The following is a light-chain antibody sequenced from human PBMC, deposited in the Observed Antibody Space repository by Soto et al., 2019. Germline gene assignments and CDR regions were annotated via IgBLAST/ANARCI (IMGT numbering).Light chain of an antibody. CDR2: QDT. CDR1: KLGDKY. V-gene: IGLV3-1*01. Sequence: SSELTQPPSVSVSPGQTASITCFGDKLGDKYACWYQQKPGQSPVLLIYQDTKRPSGIPERFSGSKSGNQATLTISGTQAIDEADYYCQAWDSSNVVFGGGTKLTVL. J-gene: IGLJ2*01. CDR3: QAWDSSNVV.